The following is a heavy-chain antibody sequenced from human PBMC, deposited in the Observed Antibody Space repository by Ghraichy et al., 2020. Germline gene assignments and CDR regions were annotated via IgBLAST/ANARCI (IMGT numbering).Heavy chain of an antibody. CDR1: GISISAYY. D-gene: IGHD3-10*01. CDR2: IYYAGST. Sequence: SETLSLTCSVSGISISAYYWSWIRQPPGQGLEWIGYIYYAGSTNYNPSLTSRVSMSLDMSMNQMSLRLSSVTAADTAVYYCASLRSSPQDYYYYGLDVWGQGTAVTVSS. J-gene: IGHJ6*02. CDR3: ASLRSSPQDYYYYGLDV. V-gene: IGHV4-59*01.